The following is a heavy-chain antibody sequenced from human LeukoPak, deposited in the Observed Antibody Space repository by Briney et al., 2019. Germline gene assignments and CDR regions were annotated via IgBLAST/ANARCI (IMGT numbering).Heavy chain of an antibody. D-gene: IGHD3-10*01. V-gene: IGHV4-4*07. J-gene: IGHJ6*02. CDR3: ARAIFGDSYHGIDD. CDR2: IFVSGST. Sequence: PSETLSLTCTVSGGSIGSYYWTWIRQPAGKGLEWIGRIFVSGSTNYNPSLKGRVTMSVDTSKKQFSLRLTSMSAADTAVYFCARAIFGDSYHGIDDWGQGTTVTVSS. CDR1: GGSIGSYY.